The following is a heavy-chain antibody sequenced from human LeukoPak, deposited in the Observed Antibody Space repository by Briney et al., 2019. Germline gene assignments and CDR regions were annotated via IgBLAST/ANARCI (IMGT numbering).Heavy chain of an antibody. Sequence: GGSLRLSCAASGFTFSSYWMHWVRQAPGKGLVWVSRINTDGSSTSYADSVKGRFTISRDNAKNTLYLQMNNLRAEDTAVYYCARDYYDSSGFDYWGQGTLVTVSS. CDR2: INTDGSST. CDR3: ARDYYDSSGFDY. D-gene: IGHD3-22*01. J-gene: IGHJ4*02. V-gene: IGHV3-74*01. CDR1: GFTFSSYW.